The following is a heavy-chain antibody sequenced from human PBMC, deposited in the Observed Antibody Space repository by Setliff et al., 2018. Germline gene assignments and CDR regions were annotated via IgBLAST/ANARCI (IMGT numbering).Heavy chain of an antibody. CDR3: ARHRVGNSGYAIPILDF. D-gene: IGHD5-12*01. CDR1: GYSFTDYW. Sequence: PGESLKISCKASGYSFTDYWIAWVRQMPGKGLEWMGIIYPSNSNIKYSPSFEAQITFSVDKSITTAYLQWSSLKVSDTAIYYCARHRVGNSGYAIPILDFWGQGALVTVSS. V-gene: IGHV5-51*01. CDR2: IYPSNSNI. J-gene: IGHJ4*02.